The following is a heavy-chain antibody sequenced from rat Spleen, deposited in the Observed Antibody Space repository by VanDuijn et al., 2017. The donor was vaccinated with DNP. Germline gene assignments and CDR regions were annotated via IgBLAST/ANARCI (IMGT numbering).Heavy chain of an antibody. CDR2: IQSGGST. CDR3: TRNHYGPFDY. J-gene: IGHJ2*01. V-gene: IGHV2-19*01. CDR1: GFSLANYG. Sequence: QVQLKESGPGLVQPSQTLSLTCTVSGFSLANYGVRWVRQPPGKGLEWMGRIQSGGSTDYNSALKSRLSISRDTSKSQVFLKMNSLQTDGTGTYYCTRNHYGPFDYWGQGVMVTVSS. D-gene: IGHD1-11*01.